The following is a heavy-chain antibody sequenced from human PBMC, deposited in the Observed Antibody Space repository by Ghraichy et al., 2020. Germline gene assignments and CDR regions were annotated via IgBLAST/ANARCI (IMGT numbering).Heavy chain of an antibody. Sequence: GGSLRLSCVASGFILSNYAMSWVRQAPGKGLEWVSSISGSSDSTYYPDSVRGRFTISRDTSKNTLYLQMNSLRVEDTAVYYCARPVDDSGDYRSKFDSWGQGTLVTVSS. D-gene: IGHD3-22*01. CDR3: ARPVDDSGDYRSKFDS. CDR1: GFILSNYA. J-gene: IGHJ4*02. V-gene: IGHV3-23*01. CDR2: ISGSSDST.